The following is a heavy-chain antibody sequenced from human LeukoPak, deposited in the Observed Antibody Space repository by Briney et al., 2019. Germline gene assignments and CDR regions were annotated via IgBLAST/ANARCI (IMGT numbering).Heavy chain of an antibody. CDR3: ARNQTFGDSSWSWFDP. Sequence: PVKVSCKASGGTFSSYVISWVRQAPGQGLEWMGGINPIFGTPFYAQRFQGRVTITMDGSTSTAYMELSSLRSEDTAVYYCARNQTFGDSSWSWFDPWGQGTLVTVSS. CDR2: INPIFGTP. D-gene: IGHD4-17*01. J-gene: IGHJ5*02. CDR1: GGTFSSYV. V-gene: IGHV1-69*05.